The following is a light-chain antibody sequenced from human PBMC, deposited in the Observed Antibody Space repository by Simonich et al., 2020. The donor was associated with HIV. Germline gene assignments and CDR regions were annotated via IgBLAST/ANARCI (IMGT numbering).Light chain of an antibody. CDR3: QQYNNWPPLT. J-gene: IGKJ4*01. V-gene: IGKV3-15*01. Sequence: EIVLTQSPATLSLSPGERATLSCRASQSVSSYLAWDQQKPGQAPRLLIYAASTRATGIPARFSGSGSGTEFTLTISSTQSEDFAVYYCQQYNNWPPLTFGGGTKVEIK. CDR1: QSVSSY. CDR2: AAS.